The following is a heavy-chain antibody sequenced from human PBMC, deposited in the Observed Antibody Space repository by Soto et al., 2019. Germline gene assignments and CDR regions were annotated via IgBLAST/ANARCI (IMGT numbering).Heavy chain of an antibody. Sequence: GGSLRLSCAASGFTFSSYWMSWVRQAPGRSLEWVANINFGGGEKYHVDSVEGRFDISRDNPKNSLYLEMNSLRAEDTAVYYCARFDKIGSVDYWGRGILVTVSS. V-gene: IGHV3-7*01. CDR2: INFGGGEK. CDR1: GFTFSSYW. CDR3: ARFDKIGSVDY. D-gene: IGHD2-21*01. J-gene: IGHJ4*02.